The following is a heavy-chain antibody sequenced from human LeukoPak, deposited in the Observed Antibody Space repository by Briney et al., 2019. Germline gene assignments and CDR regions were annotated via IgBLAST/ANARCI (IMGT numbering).Heavy chain of an antibody. CDR2: IYYSGST. CDR3: ARSSGYYYVDY. D-gene: IGHD3-22*01. V-gene: IGHV4-59*11. Sequence: SETLSLTCAVYGGSFSGLYWSWIRQPPGKGLEWIGYIYYSGSTNYNPSLKSRVTISVDTSKNQFSLKLSSVTAADTAVYYCARSSGYYYVDYWGQGTLVTVSS. J-gene: IGHJ4*02. CDR1: GGSFSGLY.